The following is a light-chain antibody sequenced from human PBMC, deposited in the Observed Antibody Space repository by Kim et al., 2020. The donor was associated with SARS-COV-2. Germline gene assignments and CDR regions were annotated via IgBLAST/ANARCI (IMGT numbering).Light chain of an antibody. Sequence: SVSPGRTASITCPGDKLGDKYACWYQQKPGQSPVLVIYQDSKRPSGFPERFSGSNSGNTATLTIGGTQAMDEADYYCQAWDSSTEVFGGGTQLTVL. CDR3: QAWDSSTEV. J-gene: IGLJ3*02. CDR1: KLGDKY. V-gene: IGLV3-1*01. CDR2: QDS.